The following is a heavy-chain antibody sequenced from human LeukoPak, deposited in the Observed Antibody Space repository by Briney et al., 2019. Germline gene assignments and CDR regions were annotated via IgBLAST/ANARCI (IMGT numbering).Heavy chain of an antibody. V-gene: IGHV1-2*02. D-gene: IGHD3-22*01. CDR3: AGVNLGVYYYDSSGYSHLDY. CDR1: GYTFTDYY. Sequence: ASVKVSCKASGYTFTDYYIHWVRQAPGQGLEWMGWISPNSGGTNYAQKFQGRVTMTRDTSISTPYMDLSRLRFEDTAVYYCAGVNLGVYYYDSSGYSHLDYWGQGTLVTVSS. CDR2: ISPNSGGT. J-gene: IGHJ4*02.